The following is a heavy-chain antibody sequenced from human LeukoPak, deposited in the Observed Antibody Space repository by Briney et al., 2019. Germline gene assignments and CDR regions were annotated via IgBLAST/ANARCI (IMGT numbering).Heavy chain of an antibody. V-gene: IGHV3-15*01. J-gene: IGHJ4*02. CDR1: GFTFSNAW. D-gene: IGHD3-3*01. CDR3: TTVIPLGWDFWSGYYSYYFDY. Sequence: GGSLRLSCAASGFTFSNAWMSWVRQAPGKGLEWVGRIKSKTDGGTTDYAAPVKGRFTISRDDSKNTLYLQMNSLKTEDTAVYYCTTVIPLGWDFWSGYYSYYFDYWGQGTLVTVSS. CDR2: IKSKTDGGTT.